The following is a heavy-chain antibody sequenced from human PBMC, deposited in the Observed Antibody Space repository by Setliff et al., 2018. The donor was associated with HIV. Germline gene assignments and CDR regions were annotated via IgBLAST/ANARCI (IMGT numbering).Heavy chain of an antibody. J-gene: IGHJ6*02. CDR1: GGSISSSSYY. V-gene: IGHV4-39*07. Sequence: SETLSLTCTVSGGSISSSSYYWGWIRQPPGKGLEWIGTLYFGGSTSYNSSLKGRVTISAATSKNVFSLNMTSVTAADTAVYYCARPVSKNFYGLDVWGLGTTVTVSS. CDR3: ARPVSKNFYGLDV. CDR2: LYFGGST.